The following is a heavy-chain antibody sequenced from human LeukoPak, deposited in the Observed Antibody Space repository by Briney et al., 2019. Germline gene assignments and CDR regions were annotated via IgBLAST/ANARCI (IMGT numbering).Heavy chain of an antibody. Sequence: GGSLRLSCGASGFIFSNFWMSWVRQAPGKGLEWVSAISGSGGSTYYADSVKGRFTISRDNSKNTLYLQMNSLRAEDTAVYYCAGDMAFDYWGQGTLVTASS. CDR3: AGDMAFDY. D-gene: IGHD3-10*01. CDR2: ISGSGGST. J-gene: IGHJ4*02. V-gene: IGHV3-23*01. CDR1: GFIFSNFW.